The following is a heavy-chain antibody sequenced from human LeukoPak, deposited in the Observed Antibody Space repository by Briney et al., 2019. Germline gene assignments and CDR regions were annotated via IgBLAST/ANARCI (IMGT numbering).Heavy chain of an antibody. D-gene: IGHD4-11*01. Sequence: GASVKVSCKASGYTFTTYDINWVRQATGQGLEWMGWMNPNSGNTGYAQEFQGRVTMTRNTSISTAYMELSSLRSEDTAVYYCARATDYYGMDVWGQGTTVTVSS. CDR3: ARATDYYGMDV. J-gene: IGHJ6*02. CDR2: MNPNSGNT. V-gene: IGHV1-8*01. CDR1: GYTFTTYD.